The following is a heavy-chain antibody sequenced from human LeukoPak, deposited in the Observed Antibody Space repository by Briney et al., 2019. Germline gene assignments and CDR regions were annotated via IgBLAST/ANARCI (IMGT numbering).Heavy chain of an antibody. CDR3: ARDQPVAALDY. CDR2: IKKDGSDE. V-gene: IGHV3-7*01. CDR1: GFTFSSHW. D-gene: IGHD6-19*01. Sequence: PGGSLRLSCAASGFTFSSHWISWVRQAPGKGLEWVANIKKDGSDEYYMDSVKGRFTISRDNAKNSLYLQMNSLRAEDTAVYYCARDQPVAALDYWGQGTLVTVSS. J-gene: IGHJ4*02.